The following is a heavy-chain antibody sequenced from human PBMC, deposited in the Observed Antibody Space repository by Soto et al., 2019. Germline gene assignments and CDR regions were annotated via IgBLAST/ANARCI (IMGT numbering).Heavy chain of an antibody. D-gene: IGHD2-8*01. CDR2: INHIGNT. CDR1: GGSFTNYF. Sequence: QVQLQQWGAGLLKPSETLSLTCAVYGGSFTNYFWSLIRQPPGKGLEWIGEINHIGNTNYNPSLKSPVALSVHTSTTQTSLQLTALTAADTAVYFCGSSHFFLMWGQGTLVTVSS. CDR3: GSSHFFLM. J-gene: IGHJ4*02. V-gene: IGHV4-34*01.